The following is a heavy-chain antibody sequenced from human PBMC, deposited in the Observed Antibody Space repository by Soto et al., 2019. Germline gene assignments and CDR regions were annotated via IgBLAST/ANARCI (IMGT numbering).Heavy chain of an antibody. J-gene: IGHJ3*02. V-gene: IGHV1-18*01. CDR2: ISAYNGNT. D-gene: IGHD1-26*01. CDR1: GYTFTSYG. Sequence: QVQLVQSGAEVKKPGASVKVSCKASGYTFTSYGISWVRQAPGQGLEWMGWISAYNGNTNYAQKLQGRVTMTTDTTTDTADRELRSLRSDDTAVYYCARDEWELPHPREGGVDDAFANWGQGTMVTVSS. CDR3: ARDEWELPHPREGGVDDAFAN.